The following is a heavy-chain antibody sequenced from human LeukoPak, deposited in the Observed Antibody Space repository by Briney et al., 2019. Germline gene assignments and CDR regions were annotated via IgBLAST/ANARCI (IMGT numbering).Heavy chain of an antibody. V-gene: IGHV4-61*02. Sequence: SETLSLTCTVSGDSISSGDYYWSWIRQPAGKGLEWIGRISSSGSTNYNPSLKSRVTIPLDTSKNQFSLKLSSVTAADTAVYYCARGVVAAAGRTFDFWGQGTLVTVSS. CDR2: ISSSGST. D-gene: IGHD6-13*01. J-gene: IGHJ4*02. CDR1: GDSISSGDYY. CDR3: ARGVVAAAGRTFDF.